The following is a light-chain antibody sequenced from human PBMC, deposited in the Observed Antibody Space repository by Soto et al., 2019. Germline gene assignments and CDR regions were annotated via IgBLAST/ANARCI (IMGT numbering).Light chain of an antibody. J-gene: IGKJ1*01. CDR3: QHCNSYSEA. Sequence: EIPMTQSPSSLYSSRGDRVTITCRASQSISSWLAWYQQKPGKAPKLLIYDASSLESGVPSRFSGSGSGTEFTLTISSLQPDDFATYYCQHCNSYSEAFGQGTKV. CDR2: DAS. CDR1: QSISSW. V-gene: IGKV1-5*01.